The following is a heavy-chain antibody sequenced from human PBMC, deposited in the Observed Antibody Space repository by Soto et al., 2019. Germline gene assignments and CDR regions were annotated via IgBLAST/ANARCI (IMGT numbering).Heavy chain of an antibody. CDR2: INPNGGGT. V-gene: IGHV1-2*02. D-gene: IGHD3-10*01. CDR3: ARAVHTMIQGVRVRVDQ. CDR1: GYTFTAYY. Sequence: QVQLVQSGAEMKKPGASVKVSCEASGYTFTAYYIHWVRQAPGQGLEWMGWINPNGGGTKYAQKFQSRATMTRDTSINTAYMELTRLTSDDTAVYYCARAVHTMIQGVRVRVDQWGQGTLVTVSS. J-gene: IGHJ4*02.